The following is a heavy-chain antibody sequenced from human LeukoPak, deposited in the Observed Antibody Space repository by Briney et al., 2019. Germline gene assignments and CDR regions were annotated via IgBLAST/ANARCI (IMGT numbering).Heavy chain of an antibody. J-gene: IGHJ4*02. CDR2: ISAHNGNT. Sequence: ASVKVSCKASGYTFTSYGISWVRQAPGQGLEWMGWISAHNGNTNYAQKPQGRVTMTTDTSTSTAYMELRSLRSDDTAVYYCARGDCTNGVCYRLHDYWGQGTLVTVSS. D-gene: IGHD2-8*01. CDR3: ARGDCTNGVCYRLHDY. V-gene: IGHV1-18*01. CDR1: GYTFTSYG.